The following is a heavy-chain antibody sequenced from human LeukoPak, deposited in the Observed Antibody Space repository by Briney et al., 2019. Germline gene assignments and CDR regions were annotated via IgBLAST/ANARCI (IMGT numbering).Heavy chain of an antibody. CDR1: GFTFDAYG. D-gene: IGHD6-6*01. Sequence: GGSLRLSCAASGFTFDAYGMSWVRQAPGKGLEWVSGINWNGGSTGYADSVKGRFTISRDNAKNSLYLQMNSLRAEDTAVYYCARESKTFAGSSSSGDMDVWGKGTTVTVSS. V-gene: IGHV3-20*04. J-gene: IGHJ6*03. CDR3: ARESKTFAGSSSSGDMDV. CDR2: INWNGGST.